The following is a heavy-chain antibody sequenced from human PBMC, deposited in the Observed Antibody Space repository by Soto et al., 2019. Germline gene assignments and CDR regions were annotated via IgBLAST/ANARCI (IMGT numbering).Heavy chain of an antibody. Sequence: GASVKVSCKASGGTFSSYAISWVRQAPGQGLELMGGIIPIFGTANYAQKFQGRVTITADESTSTAYMELSSLRSEDTAVYYCARDTVPGLTVVTPPYDYWGQGTLVTVSS. J-gene: IGHJ4*02. V-gene: IGHV1-69*13. CDR2: IIPIFGTA. D-gene: IGHD2-21*02. CDR1: GGTFSSYA. CDR3: ARDTVPGLTVVTPPYDY.